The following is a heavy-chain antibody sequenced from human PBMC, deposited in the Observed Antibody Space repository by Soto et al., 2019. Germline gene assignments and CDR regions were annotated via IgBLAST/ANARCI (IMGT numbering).Heavy chain of an antibody. CDR2: IKQDGSEK. Sequence: VQLVESGGGLVQPGGSLRLSCAASGFTFSSYWMSWVRQAPGKGLEWVANIKQDGSEKYYVDSVKGRFTISRDNAKNSLYLQMNSLRAEDTAVYYCAREVYGELGGDDYWGQGTLVTVSS. CDR3: AREVYGELGGDDY. D-gene: IGHD4-17*01. V-gene: IGHV3-7*01. CDR1: GFTFSSYW. J-gene: IGHJ4*02.